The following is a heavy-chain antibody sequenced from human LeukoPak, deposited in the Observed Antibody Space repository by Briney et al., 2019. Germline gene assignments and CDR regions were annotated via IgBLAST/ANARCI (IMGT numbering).Heavy chain of an antibody. CDR2: INWNGGST. CDR3: ARIYCSGGSCFDAFDI. Sequence: GGSLRLSCVGSGFTFADYGTSWVRQAPGKGLEWVSGINWNGGSTGYADSVKGRFTISRENAKNSLYLQMNSLRAEDTALYYCARIYCSGGSCFDAFDIWGQGTMVTVSS. V-gene: IGHV3-20*04. CDR1: GFTFADYG. J-gene: IGHJ3*02. D-gene: IGHD2-15*01.